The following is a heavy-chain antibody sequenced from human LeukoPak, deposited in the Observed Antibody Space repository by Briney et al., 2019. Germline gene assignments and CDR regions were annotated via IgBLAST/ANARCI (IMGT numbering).Heavy chain of an antibody. V-gene: IGHV3-23*01. D-gene: IGHD2-15*01. CDR2: IGVDAGSI. J-gene: IGHJ4*02. CDR3: AKDSGGGYCSGGSCFY. CDR1: GFGFSNYA. Sequence: GGSLRLSCAASGFGFSNYAMSWVRQAPGQGLEWVSGIGVDAGSIFYADSVKGRFAISRDNSKSTLYLQMNSLKAEDTAVYYCAKDSGGGYCSGGSCFYWGQGTLVTVSS.